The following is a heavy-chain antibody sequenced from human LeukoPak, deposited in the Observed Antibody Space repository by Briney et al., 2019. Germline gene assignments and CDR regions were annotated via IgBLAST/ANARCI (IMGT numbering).Heavy chain of an antibody. CDR2: IYTGDSDT. CDR3: ARSLGASPGGAFDI. CDR1: GFIFSNYW. J-gene: IGHJ3*02. Sequence: GESLKISCQGSGFIFSNYWIAWVRQMPGKGLEWLGIIYTGDSDTRYSPPFEGQVTISVDKSFRTAYLQWTTLKASDTAMYFCARSLGASPGGAFDIWGRGTMVIVSS. V-gene: IGHV5-51*01. D-gene: IGHD3-16*01.